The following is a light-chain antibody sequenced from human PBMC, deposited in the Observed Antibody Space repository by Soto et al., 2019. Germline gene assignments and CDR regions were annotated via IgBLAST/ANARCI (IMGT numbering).Light chain of an antibody. J-gene: IGLJ2*01. CDR2: EVS. V-gene: IGLV2-8*01. Sequence: QSALTQPPSASGSPGQSVTISCTGTSSDVGGYNYVSWYQQHPGKAPKLMISEVSKRPSGVPDRFSGSKSGNTASLTVSGLQAEDEADYYCSAYAGSNTVVFGGGTKVTV. CDR1: SSDVGGYNY. CDR3: SAYAGSNTVV.